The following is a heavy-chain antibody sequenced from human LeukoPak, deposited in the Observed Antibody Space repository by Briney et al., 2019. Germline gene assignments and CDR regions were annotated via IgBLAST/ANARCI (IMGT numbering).Heavy chain of an antibody. CDR1: GFRFNSHH. CDR2: APHDRSSP. CDR3: ARQSLGASGLDH. J-gene: IGHJ4*02. V-gene: IGHV3-30*03. D-gene: IGHD1-26*01. Sequence: GGSLRLSCAVSGFRFNSHHMHWVRQAPNKGLEWVAVAPHDRSSPSHAASVNGRFTISRDNSKDTLFMHMDSLRVVDTAIYYCARQSLGASGLDHWGQGVLVTVSS.